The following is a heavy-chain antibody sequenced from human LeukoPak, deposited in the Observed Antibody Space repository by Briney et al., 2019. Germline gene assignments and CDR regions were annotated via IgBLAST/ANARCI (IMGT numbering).Heavy chain of an antibody. CDR3: ARVSGYSGYYYYYYGMDV. V-gene: IGHV3-48*03. CDR2: ISSSGSTI. D-gene: IGHD2-15*01. Sequence: GGSLRLSCAASGFTFSSYEMTWVRQAPGKGLEWVSYISSSGSTIYYADSVKGRFTISRDNAKNSLYLQMNSLRAEDTAVYYCARVSGYSGYYYYYYGMDVWGQGTTVTVSS. J-gene: IGHJ6*02. CDR1: GFTFSSYE.